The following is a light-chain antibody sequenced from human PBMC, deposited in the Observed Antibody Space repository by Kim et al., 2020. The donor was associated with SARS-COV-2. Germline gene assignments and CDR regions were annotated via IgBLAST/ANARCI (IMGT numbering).Light chain of an antibody. CDR2: EVT. CDR1: SSDVGIYNL. J-gene: IGLJ2*01. Sequence: QSALTQPASVSGSPGQSITISCTGTSSDVGIYNLVSWYQQHPGKAPKLMIYEVTKRPSGVSNRFSGSKSGYTASLTISGLQAEDEADYYCCSYAGSNFVVFGGGTQLTVL. V-gene: IGLV2-23*02. CDR3: CSYAGSNFVV.